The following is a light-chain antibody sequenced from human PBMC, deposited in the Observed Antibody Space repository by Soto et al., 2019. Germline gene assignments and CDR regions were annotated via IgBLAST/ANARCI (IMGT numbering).Light chain of an antibody. Sequence: QSVLTQPPSVSGAPWQRVAFSCTGNSSNIGAGYDVHWYHQLPGAAPRLIIYGNNNRPSGVPDRFSGSKSGTSASLAITGLQDEDEADYYCQSYDISLSGAVLGGGTQLTVL. V-gene: IGLV1-40*01. CDR3: QSYDISLSGAV. CDR2: GNN. CDR1: SSNIGAGYD. J-gene: IGLJ7*01.